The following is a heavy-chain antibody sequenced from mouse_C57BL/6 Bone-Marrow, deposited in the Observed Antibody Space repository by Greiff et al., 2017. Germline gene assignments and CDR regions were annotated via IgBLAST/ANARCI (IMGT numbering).Heavy chain of an antibody. D-gene: IGHD1-1*01. CDR2: IYPSDSET. Sequence: VQLQQPGAELVRPGSSVKLSCKASGYTFTSYWMDWVKQRPGQGLEWIGNIYPSDSETHYNQKFKDKATLTVDKSSSTAYMQLSSLTSEDSAVYYCASYYYGSTYYFDYWGQGTTLTVSS. CDR1: GYTFTSYW. V-gene: IGHV1-61*01. J-gene: IGHJ2*01. CDR3: ASYYYGSTYYFDY.